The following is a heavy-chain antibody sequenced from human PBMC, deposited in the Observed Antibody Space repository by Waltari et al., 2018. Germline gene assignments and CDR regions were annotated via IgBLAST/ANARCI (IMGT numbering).Heavy chain of an antibody. CDR3: ARAWNDEGLDYYYGMDV. V-gene: IGHV1-69*01. D-gene: IGHD1-1*01. Sequence: LEWMGGIIPIFGTANYAQKFQGRVTITADESTSTAYMELSSLRSEDTAVYYCARAWNDEGLDYYYGMDVWGQGTTVTVSS. J-gene: IGHJ6*02. CDR2: IIPIFGTA.